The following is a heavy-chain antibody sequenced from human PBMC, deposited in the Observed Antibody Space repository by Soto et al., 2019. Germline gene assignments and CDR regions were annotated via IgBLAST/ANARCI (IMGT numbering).Heavy chain of an antibody. J-gene: IGHJ6*02. D-gene: IGHD6-6*01. CDR1: GGSISSGGYY. CDR2: NYYSGIT. Sequence: SKTLSLTCTVSGGSISSGGYYWTWIRQHPGKGLEWIGYNYYSGITYYNPSLKSRVTISLDTSKNQFSLKLSSVTAADTAVYYCARGSSIAGLYYGMDVWGQGTTVTVSS. CDR3: ARGSSIAGLYYGMDV. V-gene: IGHV4-31*03.